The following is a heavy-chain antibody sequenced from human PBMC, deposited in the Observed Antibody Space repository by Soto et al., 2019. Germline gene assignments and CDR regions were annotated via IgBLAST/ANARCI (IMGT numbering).Heavy chain of an antibody. V-gene: IGHV3-23*01. Sequence: SLRLSCAASGFTISKYAMSWVRQAPGKGLEWVSAISGSGGSTFYADSVKGRFTISRDNSKNTLYLQMNSLRAEDTAVYYCARVSFYDILTGPFYWGQGSLVTVSS. CDR3: ARVSFYDILTGPFY. CDR1: GFTISKYA. CDR2: ISGSGGST. J-gene: IGHJ4*02. D-gene: IGHD3-9*01.